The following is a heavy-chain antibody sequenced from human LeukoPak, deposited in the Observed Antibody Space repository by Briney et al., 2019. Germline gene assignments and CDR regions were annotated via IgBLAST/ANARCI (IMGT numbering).Heavy chain of an antibody. CDR3: ARGNPSLIRGLNFDS. Sequence: SETLSLTCTVSGGSISSGGYYWSWIRQTPGKGLEWFGYIYRSGSTYYNPSLKSRVTISVDRSKKQFSLKLSSVTAADTAVYYCARGNPSLIRGLNFDSWGQGTLVSVSS. J-gene: IGHJ4*02. CDR2: IYRSGST. V-gene: IGHV4-30-2*01. D-gene: IGHD3-10*01. CDR1: GGSISSGGYY.